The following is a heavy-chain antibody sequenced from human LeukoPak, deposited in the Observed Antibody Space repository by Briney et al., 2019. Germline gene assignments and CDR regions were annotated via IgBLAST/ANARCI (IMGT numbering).Heavy chain of an antibody. Sequence: PGGSLRLSCAASGFTFSSYSMNWVRQAPGKGLEWVSYISSSSSTIYYADSVKGRFTISRDNAKNSLHLQMNSLRAEDTAVYYCARVPRYCSSTSCPPDAFDIWGQGTMVTVSS. CDR2: ISSSSSTI. CDR3: ARVPRYCSSTSCPPDAFDI. CDR1: GFTFSSYS. J-gene: IGHJ3*02. D-gene: IGHD2-2*01. V-gene: IGHV3-48*01.